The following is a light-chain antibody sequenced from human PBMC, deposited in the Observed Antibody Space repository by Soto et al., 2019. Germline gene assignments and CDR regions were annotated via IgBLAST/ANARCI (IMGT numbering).Light chain of an antibody. V-gene: IGKV3-15*01. CDR1: PSVSSD. J-gene: IGKJ1*01. CDR2: GAS. CDR3: QQYNTWHPKMA. Sequence: VVTQSPATLSVFPGETATLSCRASPSVSSDLAWYQQRPGQAPRLLIYGASTRATGIPARFRGSGSGTEFRLTISSLQSEDFATYYCQQYNTWHPKMAFGRGTKVDIK.